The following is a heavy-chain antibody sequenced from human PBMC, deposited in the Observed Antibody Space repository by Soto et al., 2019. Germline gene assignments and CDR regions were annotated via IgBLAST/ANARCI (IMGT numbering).Heavy chain of an antibody. Sequence: QVQLVQSGAEVKKPGASVKVSCKASGYTFTGYYMHWVRQAPGQGLEWMGWINPNSGGTNYAQKFQGRVTVTRDRSISTAYMELSRLRSDDTAVYYCARDQIAVAGTGPLDYWGQGTLVTVSS. CDR3: ARDQIAVAGTGPLDY. D-gene: IGHD6-19*01. CDR1: GYTFTGYY. CDR2: INPNSGGT. J-gene: IGHJ4*02. V-gene: IGHV1-2*02.